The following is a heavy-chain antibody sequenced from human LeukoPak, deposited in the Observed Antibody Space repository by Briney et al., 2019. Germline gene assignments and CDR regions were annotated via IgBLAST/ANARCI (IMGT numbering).Heavy chain of an antibody. V-gene: IGHV3-30*18. CDR2: ISYDGSNK. Sequence: PGGSPRLSCAASGFTFSSYGMHWVRQAPGKGLEWVAVISYDGSNKYYADSVKGRFTISRDNSKNTLYLQLNSLRAEDTAVYYCAKDLSEYYYDSSGTRYFQHWGQGTLVTVSS. CDR3: AKDLSEYYYDSSGTRYFQH. CDR1: GFTFSSYG. D-gene: IGHD3-22*01. J-gene: IGHJ1*01.